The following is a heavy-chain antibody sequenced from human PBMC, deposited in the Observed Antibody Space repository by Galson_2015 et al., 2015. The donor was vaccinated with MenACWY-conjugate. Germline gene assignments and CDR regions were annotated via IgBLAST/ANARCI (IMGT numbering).Heavy chain of an antibody. D-gene: IGHD2-2*01. Sequence: ETLSLTCTVSGGSISSYYWSWIRQPPGKGLEWIGYIYYSGSTNYNPSLKSRVTISVDTSKNQFSLKLSSVTAADTAVYYCARLLISGEYQLLSWFDPWGQGTLVTVSS. CDR2: IYYSGST. V-gene: IGHV4-59*08. CDR1: GGSISSYY. CDR3: ARLLISGEYQLLSWFDP. J-gene: IGHJ5*02.